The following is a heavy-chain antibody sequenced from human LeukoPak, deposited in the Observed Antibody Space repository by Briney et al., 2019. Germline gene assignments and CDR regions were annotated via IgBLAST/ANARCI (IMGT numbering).Heavy chain of an antibody. J-gene: IGHJ4*02. CDR2: IRSKANSYAT. V-gene: IGHV3-73*01. CDR3: TRYGDYPFDY. D-gene: IGHD2-21*01. CDR1: GFIFSAST. Sequence: GGSLRLSCAASGFIFSASTIHWVRRASGKGLEWVGRIRSKANSYATAYAASVKGRFTISRDDSKNTAYLQMNSLKTEDTAVYYCTRYGDYPFDYWGQGTLVTVSS.